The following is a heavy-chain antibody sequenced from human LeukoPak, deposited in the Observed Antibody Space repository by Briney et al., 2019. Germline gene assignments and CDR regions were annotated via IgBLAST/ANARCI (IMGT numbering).Heavy chain of an antibody. CDR1: GGSISSGDYY. V-gene: IGHV4-61*08. J-gene: IGHJ4*02. Sequence: PSETLSLTCTVSGGSISSGDYYWSWIRQPPGKGLEWIGYIYYSGSTNYNPSLKSRVTISVDTSKNQFSLKLSSVTAADTAVYYCARAPISGSYLVDYWGQGTLVTVSS. CDR3: ARAPISGSYLVDY. D-gene: IGHD1-26*01. CDR2: IYYSGST.